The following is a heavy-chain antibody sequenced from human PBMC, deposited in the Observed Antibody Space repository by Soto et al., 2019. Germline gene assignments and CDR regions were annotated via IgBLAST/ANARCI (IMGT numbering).Heavy chain of an antibody. V-gene: IGHV3-33*01. J-gene: IGHJ4*02. Sequence: PGGSLRLSCAASGFTFSSYGMHWVRQSPGKGLEWVAVIWYDGSNKYYADSVKGRFTISRDNSKNTLYLQMNSLRAEDTAVYYCAREGDNSGYDQTYYFDYWGQGTLVTVSS. CDR3: AREGDNSGYDQTYYFDY. CDR1: GFTFSSYG. D-gene: IGHD5-12*01. CDR2: IWYDGSNK.